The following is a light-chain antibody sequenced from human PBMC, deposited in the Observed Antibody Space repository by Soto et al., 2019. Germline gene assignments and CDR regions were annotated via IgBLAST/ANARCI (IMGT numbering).Light chain of an antibody. J-gene: IGLJ1*01. V-gene: IGLV2-14*03. Sequence: QSVLTQPASVSGSPGQSITISCTGTSSDVGGYNYVSWYQHHPGKAPKLIIYDVSNRPSGVSIRFSGSKSDNTASLTISGLQPEDEADYHCSSYTTSNTRQIVFGTGTNVTVL. CDR2: DVS. CDR3: SSYTTSNTRQIV. CDR1: SSDVGGYNY.